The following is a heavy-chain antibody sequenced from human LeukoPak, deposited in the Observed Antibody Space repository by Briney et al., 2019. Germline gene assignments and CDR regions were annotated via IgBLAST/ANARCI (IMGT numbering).Heavy chain of an antibody. CDR2: VYYSGST. CDR3: ARGRRYCSSTSCTFSKFDY. D-gene: IGHD2-2*01. Sequence: SETLSLTCTVSGGSISSYYWSWIRQPPGKGLEWIGYVYYSGSTNYNPSLKSRVTISVDTSKNQFSLKLSSVTAADTAVYYCARGRRYCSSTSCTFSKFDYWGQGTLVTVSS. V-gene: IGHV4-59*01. CDR1: GGSISSYY. J-gene: IGHJ4*02.